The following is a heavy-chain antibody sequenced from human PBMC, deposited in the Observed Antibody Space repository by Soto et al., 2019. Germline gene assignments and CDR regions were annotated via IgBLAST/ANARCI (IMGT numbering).Heavy chain of an antibody. CDR3: ASLLGGKGDY. J-gene: IGHJ4*02. CDR1: GGSISSYY. CDR2: IYYSGST. Sequence: QVQLQESGPGLVKPSETLSLTCTVSGGSISSYYWSWIRQPPGKGLEWIGYIYYSGSTNYNPSLKSRVTISVDTSKNQFSLKLSSVTAADTAVYYCASLLGGKGDYWGQGTLVTVSS. D-gene: IGHD7-27*01. V-gene: IGHV4-59*01.